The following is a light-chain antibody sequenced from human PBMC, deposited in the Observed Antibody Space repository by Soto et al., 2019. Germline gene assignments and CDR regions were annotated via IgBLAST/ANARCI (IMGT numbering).Light chain of an antibody. Sequence: DIQMTQSPSTLSASVGDRVTITCRASQSISNWLAWYQQKPGKAPKLLIYDASSLESGVPSRFSGSGSGTEFTLTISSLQPDDFATYYYQQYDSFFGQGTKLEIK. CDR3: QQYDSF. CDR1: QSISNW. J-gene: IGKJ2*01. V-gene: IGKV1-5*01. CDR2: DAS.